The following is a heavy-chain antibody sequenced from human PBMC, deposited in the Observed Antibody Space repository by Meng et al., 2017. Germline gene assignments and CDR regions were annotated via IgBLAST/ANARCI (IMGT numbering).Heavy chain of an antibody. J-gene: IGHJ1*01. CDR3: AKDPHGPQYFQH. CDR1: GFTFDDYT. CDR2: ISWDGGST. V-gene: IGHV3-43*01. Sequence: EVQLVESGGVVGQPGGSLRRSCAASGFTFDDYTMHWVRQAPGKGLEWVSLISWDGGSTYYADSVKGRFTISRDNSKNSLYLQMNSLRTEDTALYYCAKDPHGPQYFQHWGQGTLVTVSS. D-gene: IGHD5-24*01.